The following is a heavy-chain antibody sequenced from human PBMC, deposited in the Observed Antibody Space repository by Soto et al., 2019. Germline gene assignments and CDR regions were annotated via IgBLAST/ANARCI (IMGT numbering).Heavy chain of an antibody. J-gene: IGHJ6*02. V-gene: IGHV4-31*11. Sequence: PSETLSLTCAVSSGSISSGGYYWSWIRQHPGKGLEWIGYIYYSGSTYYNPSLKSRVTISVDTSKDQFSLKLSSVTAADTAFYYCARDFTDSSGPTLGMGVWGQGTTVTVSS. CDR2: IYYSGST. D-gene: IGHD6-19*01. CDR1: SGSISSGGYY. CDR3: ARDFTDSSGPTLGMGV.